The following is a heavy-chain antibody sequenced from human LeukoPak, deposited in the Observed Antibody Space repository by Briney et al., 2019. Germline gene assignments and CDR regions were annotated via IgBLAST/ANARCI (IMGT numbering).Heavy chain of an antibody. D-gene: IGHD2-2*01. J-gene: IGHJ4*02. CDR1: GFTFSSYS. Sequence: GGSLRLSCAASGFTFSSYSMNWVRQAPGKGLEWVSSISSSSSYIYYADSVKGRFTISRDNAKNSLYLQMNSLRAEDTAVYYCARDVGGYCSSTSCGSFDYWGQGTLVTASS. CDR2: ISSSSSYI. CDR3: ARDVGGYCSSTSCGSFDY. V-gene: IGHV3-21*01.